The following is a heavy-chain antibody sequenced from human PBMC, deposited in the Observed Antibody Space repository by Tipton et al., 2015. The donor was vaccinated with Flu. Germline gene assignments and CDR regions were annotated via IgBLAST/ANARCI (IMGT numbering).Heavy chain of an antibody. CDR3: ARRYYDSSGPLDY. CDR1: GGSISSYY. J-gene: IGHJ4*02. CDR2: IYYSGST. V-gene: IGHV4-59*01. Sequence: LRLSCTVSGGSISSYYWSWIRQPPGKGLEWIGYIYYSGSTNYNPSLKSRVTISVDTSKNQFSLKLSSVTAADPAVYYCARRYYDSSGPLDYWGQGTLVTVSS. D-gene: IGHD3-22*01.